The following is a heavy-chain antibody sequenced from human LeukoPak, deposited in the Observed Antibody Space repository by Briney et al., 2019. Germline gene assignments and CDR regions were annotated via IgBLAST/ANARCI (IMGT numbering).Heavy chain of an antibody. CDR2: ISGSGGST. V-gene: IGHV3-23*01. CDR3: AKGPALFGDRHWGY. D-gene: IGHD3-10*02. J-gene: IGHJ4*02. CDR1: VFTFSSYA. Sequence: GGSLRLSCAASVFTFSSYAMSWVRQAPGKGLELVSAISGSGGSTSYADSGKGRFTISRDNSKNTLYLQMDSLRAADTAVYYCAKGPALFGDRHWGYRGQGTLVTVSS.